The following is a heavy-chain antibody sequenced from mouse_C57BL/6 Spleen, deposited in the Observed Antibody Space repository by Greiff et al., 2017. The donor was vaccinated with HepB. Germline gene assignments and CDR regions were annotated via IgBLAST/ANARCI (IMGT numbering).Heavy chain of an antibody. D-gene: IGHD2-5*01. J-gene: IGHJ4*01. CDR3: ARDYSNYGAMDY. CDR2: ISSGSSTI. Sequence: EVQLQESGGGLVKPGGSLKLSCAASGFTFSDYGMHWVRQAPEKGLEWVAYISSGSSTIYYADTVKGRCTISRDNAKNTLFLQMTSLRSEDTAMYYCARDYSNYGAMDYWGQGTSVTVSS. CDR1: GFTFSDYG. V-gene: IGHV5-17*01.